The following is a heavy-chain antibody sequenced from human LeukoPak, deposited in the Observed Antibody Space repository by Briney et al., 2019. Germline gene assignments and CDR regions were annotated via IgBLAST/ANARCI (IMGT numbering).Heavy chain of an antibody. CDR2: IYPGDSDT. V-gene: IGHV5-51*01. Sequence: GESLKISCKGSGYSFTNYWIGWVRQMPGKGLELMGIIYPGDSDTIYSPSFQGQVTIAADKSISTAYLQWSSLKASDTAMYYGARRVWDNWNDEGVYNWFDPWGQGTMVTVSS. D-gene: IGHD1-1*01. J-gene: IGHJ5*02. CDR3: ARRVWDNWNDEGVYNWFDP. CDR1: GYSFTNYW.